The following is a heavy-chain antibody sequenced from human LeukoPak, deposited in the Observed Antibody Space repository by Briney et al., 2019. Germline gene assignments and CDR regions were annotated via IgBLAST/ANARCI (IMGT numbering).Heavy chain of an antibody. J-gene: IGHJ6*02. CDR2: IIPILGIA. V-gene: IGHV1-69*04. Sequence: GASVKVSCKASGGTFSSYAISWVRQAPGQGLEWMGRIIPILGIANYAQKFQGRVTITADKSTSTAYMELSSLRSEDTAVYYCARRRGSGLPVTYYYYGMDVWGQGTTVTVSS. D-gene: IGHD6-19*01. CDR1: GGTFSSYA. CDR3: ARRRGSGLPVTYYYYGMDV.